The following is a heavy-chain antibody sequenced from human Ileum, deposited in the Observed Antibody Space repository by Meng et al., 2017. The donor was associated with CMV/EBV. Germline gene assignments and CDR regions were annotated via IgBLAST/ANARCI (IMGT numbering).Heavy chain of an antibody. D-gene: IGHD6-6*01. CDR3: ATGVDYSSSLVGY. Sequence: GESLKISCAASGFTFSSAFMTWVRQAPGKGLEWVGRIISKTDGGTTDYVAPVKGRFTISRDDSKNTLYLQMSSLKTEDTAVYYCATGVDYSSSLVGYWGQGTLVTVSS. CDR1: GFTFSSAF. V-gene: IGHV3-15*01. J-gene: IGHJ4*02. CDR2: IISKTDGGTT.